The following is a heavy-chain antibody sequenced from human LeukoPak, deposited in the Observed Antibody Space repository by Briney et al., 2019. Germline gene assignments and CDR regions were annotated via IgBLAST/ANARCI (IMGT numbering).Heavy chain of an antibody. CDR3: ARARCSGGSCYSVFDH. J-gene: IGHJ4*02. CDR2: ISGSGGST. V-gene: IGHV3-23*01. Sequence: GGSLRLSCAASGFTFSSYAMSWVRQAPGKGLEWVSAISGSGGSTYYADSVKGRFTISRDNSKNTLYLQMNSLRAEDTAVYYCARARCSGGSCYSVFDHWGQGTLVTVSS. CDR1: GFTFSSYA. D-gene: IGHD2-15*01.